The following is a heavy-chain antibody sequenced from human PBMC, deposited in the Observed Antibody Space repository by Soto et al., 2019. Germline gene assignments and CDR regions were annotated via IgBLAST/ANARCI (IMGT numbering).Heavy chain of an antibody. CDR1: GYKFGSAW. V-gene: IGHV5-51*01. CDR3: ARQLSHICDS. D-gene: IGHD3-3*02. J-gene: IGHJ4*02. Sequence: PGGSLKTSCHGVGYKFGSAWIGWVRQMPGKGVEWMGIIKPGTSDIRYSPSCRGHVTISADEAVSTAYLQWSSLKASDTAMYYCARQLSHICDSWGQGTLVTVYS. CDR2: IKPGTSDI.